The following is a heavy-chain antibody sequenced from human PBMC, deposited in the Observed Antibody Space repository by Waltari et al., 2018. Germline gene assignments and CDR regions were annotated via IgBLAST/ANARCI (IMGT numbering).Heavy chain of an antibody. Sequence: EVQLVESGGGLVQPGGSLRLSCAASGFSFSDHYIDWVRQAPGKGLEWVGRTRNKVNSYTTEYAAYVKGRFTISRDDSKNSLHLQMNSLKTEDTAVYYCAREAATIQTYFDYWGQGTLVTVSS. CDR2: TRNKVNSYTT. V-gene: IGHV3-72*01. CDR3: AREAATIQTYFDY. J-gene: IGHJ4*02. D-gene: IGHD5-12*01. CDR1: GFSFSDHY.